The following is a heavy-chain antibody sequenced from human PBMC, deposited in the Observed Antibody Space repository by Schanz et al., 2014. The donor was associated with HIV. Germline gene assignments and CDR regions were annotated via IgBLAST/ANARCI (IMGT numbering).Heavy chain of an antibody. CDR2: MSWNRRRI. Sequence: EVQLMESGGGLVQPGRSLRLSCAASGFTLEDYAMHWVRQAPGKGLEWVSGMSWNRRRIGYGDAVKGRFTISRDNANNFVYLEINGLRVEDTALYYCAKGIMGATEYYYGMDVWGQGTMVTVSS. CDR1: GFTLEDYA. J-gene: IGHJ6*02. CDR3: AKGIMGATEYYYGMDV. V-gene: IGHV3-9*01. D-gene: IGHD1-26*01.